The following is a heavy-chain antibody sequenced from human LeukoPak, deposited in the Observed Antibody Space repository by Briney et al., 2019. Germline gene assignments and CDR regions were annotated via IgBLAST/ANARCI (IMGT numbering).Heavy chain of an antibody. Sequence: PGGSLRLSCAASGFTFSAYGMSWVRQAPGKGLEWVSHISDTVRDTWYANSVKGRFIISRDNSRGTVYLQMSSLRPEDTALYFCAKDNYGGIFASWGQGTLVTVSS. D-gene: IGHD4-17*01. CDR2: ISDTVRDT. J-gene: IGHJ4*02. CDR1: GFTFSAYG. V-gene: IGHV3-23*01. CDR3: AKDNYGGIFAS.